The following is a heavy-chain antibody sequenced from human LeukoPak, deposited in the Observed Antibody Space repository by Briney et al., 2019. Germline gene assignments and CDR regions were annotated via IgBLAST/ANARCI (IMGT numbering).Heavy chain of an antibody. CDR2: IYYTGST. V-gene: IGHV4-59*01. J-gene: IGHJ4*02. Sequence: YPSETLSLTCTVSGGSIDSYYWSWIRQPPGKGLEWVGYIYYTGSTEYHTSLKSRVTISLDTSRNQFSLKLTSVTAADTAVYYCARVYQSTEYYFDYWGQGTLVSVSS. CDR1: GGSIDSYY. D-gene: IGHD2-2*01. CDR3: ARVYQSTEYYFDY.